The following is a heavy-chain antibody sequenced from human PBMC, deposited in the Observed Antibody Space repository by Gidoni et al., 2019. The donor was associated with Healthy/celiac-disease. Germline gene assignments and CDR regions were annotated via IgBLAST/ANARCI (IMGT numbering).Heavy chain of an antibody. J-gene: IGHJ4*02. CDR3: ARGRSVVVAARRFDY. CDR2: INHSGST. V-gene: IGHV4-34*01. D-gene: IGHD2-15*01. CDR1: GGSFSGYY. Sequence: QVQLQQWGAGLLKPSETLSLTCAVSGGSFSGYYWSWIRQPPGKGLEWIGEINHSGSTNYNPSLKSLVTISVDTSKNQFSLKLSSVTAADTAVYYCARGRSVVVAARRFDYWGQGTLVTVSS.